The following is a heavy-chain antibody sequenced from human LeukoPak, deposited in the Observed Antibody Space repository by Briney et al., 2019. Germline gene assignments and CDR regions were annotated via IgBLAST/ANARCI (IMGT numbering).Heavy chain of an antibody. CDR1: GFTFSSYA. CDR3: AKDTYYGSGSYLVGPYDY. D-gene: IGHD3-10*01. J-gene: IGHJ4*02. Sequence: GGSLRLSCAAPGFTFSSYAMSWVRQAPGKGLEWVSAISGSGGSTYYADSVKGRFTISRDNSKNTLYLQMNSLRAEDTAVYYCAKDTYYGSGSYLVGPYDYWGQGTLVTVSS. V-gene: IGHV3-23*01. CDR2: ISGSGGST.